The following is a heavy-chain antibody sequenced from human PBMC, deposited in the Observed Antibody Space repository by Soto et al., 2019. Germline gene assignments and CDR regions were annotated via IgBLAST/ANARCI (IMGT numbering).Heavy chain of an antibody. J-gene: IGHJ4*02. CDR1: GGSISSYY. Sequence: SETLSLTCTVSGGSISSYYWSWIRQPAGKGMEWIGRIHTTDGTNYNPSLKSRVTMSIDTSNNQFSLKLSSLTAADTAVYYCARALSSAAGLYFDFWGQGTLVTV. V-gene: IGHV4-4*07. CDR3: ARALSSAAGLYFDF. D-gene: IGHD6-13*01. CDR2: IHTTDGT.